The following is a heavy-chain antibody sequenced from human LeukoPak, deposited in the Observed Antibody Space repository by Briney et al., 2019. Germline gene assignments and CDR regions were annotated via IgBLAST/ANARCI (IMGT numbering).Heavy chain of an antibody. CDR2: INPNSGGT. CDR1: GYTFTGYY. Sequence: ASVKVSCKASGYTFTGYYMHWVRQAPGQGPEWMGWINPNSGGTNYAQKFQGRATMTRDTSISTAYMELSRLRSDDTAVYYCARDRGYCSSTSCPPHWFDPWGQGTLVTVSS. D-gene: IGHD2-2*01. J-gene: IGHJ5*02. V-gene: IGHV1-2*02. CDR3: ARDRGYCSSTSCPPHWFDP.